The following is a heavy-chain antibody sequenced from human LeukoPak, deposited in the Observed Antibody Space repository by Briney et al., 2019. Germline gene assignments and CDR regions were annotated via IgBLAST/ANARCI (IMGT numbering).Heavy chain of an antibody. V-gene: IGHV1-24*01. CDR3: ATAGAIVARDAFDI. CDR1: GYTLTELS. D-gene: IGHD3-22*01. J-gene: IGHJ3*02. CDR2: FDPEDGET. Sequence: ASVKVSCKVSGYTLTELSMHWVRQAPGNGLEWMGGFDPEDGETIYAQKFQGRVTMTEDTSTDTAYMELSSLRSEDTAVYYCATAGAIVARDAFDIWGQGTMVTVSS.